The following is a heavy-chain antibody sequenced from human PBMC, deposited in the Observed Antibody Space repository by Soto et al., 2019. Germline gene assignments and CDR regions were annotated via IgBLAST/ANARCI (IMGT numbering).Heavy chain of an antibody. V-gene: IGHV3-30*18. Sequence: HPGGSLRLSCAGSGFTFTSYGMHWVRQAPGKGLEWVAVISYDGSNKYYADSVEGRFTISRDNSKNTLYLQMNSLRAEDTAVYYCAKPFGITMVRGVDYWGQGTLVTVSS. CDR1: GFTFTSYG. CDR3: AKPFGITMVRGVDY. CDR2: ISYDGSNK. D-gene: IGHD3-10*01. J-gene: IGHJ4*02.